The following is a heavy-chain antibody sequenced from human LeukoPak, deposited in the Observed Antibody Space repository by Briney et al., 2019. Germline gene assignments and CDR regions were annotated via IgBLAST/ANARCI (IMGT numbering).Heavy chain of an antibody. CDR3: ARESVAAAGNPVDY. V-gene: IGHV1-69*04. Sequence: PEASVKVSCKASGGTFSSYAISWVRQAPGQGLEWMGRIIPILGIANYAQKFQGRVTITADKSTSTAYMELSSLRSEDTAVYYCARESVAAAGNPVDYWGQGTLVTVSS. CDR2: IIPILGIA. J-gene: IGHJ4*02. CDR1: GGTFSSYA. D-gene: IGHD6-13*01.